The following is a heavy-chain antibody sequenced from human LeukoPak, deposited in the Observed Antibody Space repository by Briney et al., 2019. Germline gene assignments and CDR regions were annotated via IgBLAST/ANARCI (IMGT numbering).Heavy chain of an antibody. CDR3: ARAGFTMVRGVIGWFDP. D-gene: IGHD3-10*01. V-gene: IGHV4-59*01. Sequence: SETLSLTCTVSGGSISSYYWSWIRQPPGKGLEWIGYIYYSGSTNYNPSLKSRVTISVDTSKNQLSLKLSSVTAADTAVYYCARAGFTMVRGVIGWFDPWGQGTLVTVSS. CDR1: GGSISSYY. CDR2: IYYSGST. J-gene: IGHJ5*02.